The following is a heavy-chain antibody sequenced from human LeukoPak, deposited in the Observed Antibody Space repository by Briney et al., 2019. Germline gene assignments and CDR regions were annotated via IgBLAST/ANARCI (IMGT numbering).Heavy chain of an antibody. J-gene: IGHJ5*02. CDR3: AKDVAAAGPFNWFDP. D-gene: IGHD6-13*01. CDR1: GFTFSSYA. CDR2: ISGSGGST. Sequence: GGSPRLSCAAPGFTFSSYAMSWVRQAPGKGLEWVSAISGSGGSTYYADSVKGRFTISGDNSRNTLYLQMNSLRAEDTAVYYCAKDVAAAGPFNWFDPWGQGTLVTVSS. V-gene: IGHV3-23*01.